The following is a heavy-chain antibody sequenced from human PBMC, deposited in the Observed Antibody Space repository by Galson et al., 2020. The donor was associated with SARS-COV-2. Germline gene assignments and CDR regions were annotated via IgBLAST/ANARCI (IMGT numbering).Heavy chain of an antibody. D-gene: IGHD2-15*01. Sequence: GGSLRLSCAASGFPFSSYSTNWVRQAPGKGLEWVSSISAGSSYIYYADSVKGRFTISRDNAKNSLYLQMNSLRAEDTAVYYCARVGGMATTPANYYYYGLDVWGQGTTVTVSS. V-gene: IGHV3-21*01. CDR1: GFPFSSYS. CDR3: ARVGGMATTPANYYYYGLDV. J-gene: IGHJ6*02. CDR2: ISAGSSYI.